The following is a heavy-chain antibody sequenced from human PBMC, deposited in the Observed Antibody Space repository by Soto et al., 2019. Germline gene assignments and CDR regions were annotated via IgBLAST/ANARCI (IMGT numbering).Heavy chain of an antibody. CDR2: TYYRSKWYN. D-gene: IGHD6-6*01. V-gene: IGHV6-1*01. Sequence: SQTLSLTCAISGDSVSSNSAAWNWIRQSPSRGLEWLGRTYYRSKWYNDYAVSVKSRITINPDTSKNQFSLQLNSVTPEDTAVYYCXRDIAARHHYYYYGMDVWGQGTTVTVSS. CDR1: GDSVSSNSAA. CDR3: XRDIAARHHYYYYGMDV. J-gene: IGHJ6*02.